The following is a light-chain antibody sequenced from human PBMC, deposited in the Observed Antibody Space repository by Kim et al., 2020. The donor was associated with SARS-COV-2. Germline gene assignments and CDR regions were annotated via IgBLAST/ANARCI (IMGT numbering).Light chain of an antibody. Sequence: GKTITISCTRSSGSIASNYVQWYRQRPGSAPTAVIYENTERPSGVPDRFSGSIDSSSNSASLTISGLQTEDEAGYYCQSYDNRRWVFGGGTQLTVL. CDR1: SGSIASNY. CDR2: ENT. V-gene: IGLV6-57*03. J-gene: IGLJ3*02. CDR3: QSYDNRRWV.